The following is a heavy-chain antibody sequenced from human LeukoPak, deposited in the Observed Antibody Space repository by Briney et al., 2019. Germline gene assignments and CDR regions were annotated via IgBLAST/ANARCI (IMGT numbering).Heavy chain of an antibody. CDR3: ARMDTSGYSEYFQY. CDR1: GGTFSSYA. J-gene: IGHJ1*01. D-gene: IGHD3-22*01. CDR2: INPSGGST. Sequence: ASVKVSCKASGGTFSSYAISWVRQAPGQGLEWMGIINPSGGSTSYAQKFQGRVTMTRDTSTSTVYMEVSSLRSEDTAVYYCARMDTSGYSEYFQYWGQGTLVIVSA. V-gene: IGHV1-46*01.